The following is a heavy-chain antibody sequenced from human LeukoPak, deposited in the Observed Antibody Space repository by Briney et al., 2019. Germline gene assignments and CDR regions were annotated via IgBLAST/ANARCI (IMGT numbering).Heavy chain of an antibody. CDR1: GFTFSSYA. D-gene: IGHD3-22*01. CDR3: ARERWYYYDSSGYYLDY. Sequence: GGSLRLSCAASGFTFSSYAMHWVRQAPGKGLEWVTVISYDGSNKYYADSVKGRFTISRDNSKNTLYLQMNSLRAEDTAVYYCARERWYYYDSSGYYLDYWGQGTLVTVSS. V-gene: IGHV3-30-3*01. J-gene: IGHJ4*02. CDR2: ISYDGSNK.